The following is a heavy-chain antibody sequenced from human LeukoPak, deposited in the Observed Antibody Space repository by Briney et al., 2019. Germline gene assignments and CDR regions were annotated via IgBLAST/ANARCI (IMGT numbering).Heavy chain of an antibody. Sequence: GGSLRLSCAASGFIFSSYAMSWVRQAPGKGLEWVSAISGSGGSTYYADSVKGRFTISRDNSKNTLYLQMNSLRAEDTAVYYCAKGAAYYYDSSGYYNYWGQGTLVTVSS. CDR1: GFIFSSYA. V-gene: IGHV3-23*01. J-gene: IGHJ4*02. D-gene: IGHD3-22*01. CDR2: ISGSGGST. CDR3: AKGAAYYYDSSGYYNY.